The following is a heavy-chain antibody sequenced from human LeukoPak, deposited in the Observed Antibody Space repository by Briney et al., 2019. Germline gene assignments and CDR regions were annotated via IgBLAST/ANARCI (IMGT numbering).Heavy chain of an antibody. CDR2: ISRDSVYI. V-gene: IGHV3-21*05. CDR1: GFTFSSYS. Sequence: PGGSLRVSCAASGFTFSSYSMNRVRQSPGKGLEWVSYISRDSVYIDYADSVRGRFTIARDNAKNSLHLQMNSLRAEDTAVYYCVRDDRYAFDMWGQGTMVTVSS. CDR3: VRDDRYAFDM. J-gene: IGHJ3*02.